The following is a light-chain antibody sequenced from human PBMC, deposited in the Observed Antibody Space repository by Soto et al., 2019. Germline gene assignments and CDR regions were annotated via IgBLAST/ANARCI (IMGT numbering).Light chain of an antibody. V-gene: IGKV3-11*01. CDR2: DAS. J-gene: IGKJ5*01. CDR1: RSVRSY. Sequence: EIVLTQSPATLSLSPGERATLSCRASRSVRSYLAWYQQKPGQAPRLLIYDASNRAAGIPARFSGSGSETDCTLTISNLEPEDFAVYYCPQRYAWPPITFGQGTRLEIK. CDR3: PQRYAWPPIT.